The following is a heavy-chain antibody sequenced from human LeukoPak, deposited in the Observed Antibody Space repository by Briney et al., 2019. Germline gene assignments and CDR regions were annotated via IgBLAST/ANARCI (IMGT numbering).Heavy chain of an antibody. J-gene: IGHJ3*02. CDR1: GGSISSYY. CDR2: IYTSGST. D-gene: IGHD3-9*01. Sequence: SETLSLTCTVSGGSISSYYWSWIRQPAGKGLEWIGRIYTSGSTNYNPSLKSRVTISVDTSKNQFSLKLSSVTAADAAVYYCARADWVTLLDAFDIWGQGTMVTVSS. V-gene: IGHV4-4*07. CDR3: ARADWVTLLDAFDI.